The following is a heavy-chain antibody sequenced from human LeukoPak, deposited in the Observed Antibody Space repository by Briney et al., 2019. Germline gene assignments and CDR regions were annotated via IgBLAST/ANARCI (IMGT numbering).Heavy chain of an antibody. V-gene: IGHV3-30*18. CDR2: ISYDGNNK. CDR3: AKDRGGPGAYYFDY. CDR1: RLNFRNYG. Sequence: PGGSLRLSCVASRLNFRNYGMHWVRQAPGKGLEWVAVISYDGNNKYYADSVKGRFTVSRDKNTLYLQLNSLRPEDTAVYYCAKDRGGPGAYYFDYWGQGTLVTVSS. J-gene: IGHJ4*02. D-gene: IGHD2-15*01.